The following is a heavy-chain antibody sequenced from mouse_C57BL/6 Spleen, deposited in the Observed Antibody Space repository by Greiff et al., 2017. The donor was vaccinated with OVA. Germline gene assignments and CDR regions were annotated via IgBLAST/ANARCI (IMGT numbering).Heavy chain of an antibody. V-gene: IGHV5-16*01. CDR2: INYDGSST. J-gene: IGHJ1*03. D-gene: IGHD1-1*01. CDR1: GFTFSDYY. CDR3: ARDRYYYGSSYGYFDV. Sequence: EVQRVESEGGLVQPGSSMKLSCTASGFTFSDYYMAWVRQVPEKGLEWVANINYDGSSTYYLDSLKSRFIISRDNAKNILYLQMSSLKSEDTATYYCARDRYYYGSSYGYFDVWGTGTTVTVSS.